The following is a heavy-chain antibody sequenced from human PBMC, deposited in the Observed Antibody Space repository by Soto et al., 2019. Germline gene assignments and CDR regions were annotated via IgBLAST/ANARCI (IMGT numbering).Heavy chain of an antibody. CDR1: GFTVSSNY. CDR3: ARGGVAAAGSYYYYYYMDV. J-gene: IGHJ6*03. Sequence: GGSLRLSCAASGFTVSSNYMSWVRQAPGKGLEWVSVIYSGGSTYYADSVKGRFTISRGNSKNTLYLQMNSLRAEDTAVYYCARGGVAAAGSYYYYYYMDVWGKGTTVTVSS. D-gene: IGHD6-13*01. V-gene: IGHV3-66*01. CDR2: IYSGGST.